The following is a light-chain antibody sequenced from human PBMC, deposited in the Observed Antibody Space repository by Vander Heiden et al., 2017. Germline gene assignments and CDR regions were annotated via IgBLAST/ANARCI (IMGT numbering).Light chain of an antibody. J-gene: IGLJ1*01. V-gene: IGLV1-44*01. CDR1: SSNNGRNN. Sequence: QPVLTQPPSASGTPGQRVTISCSGSSSNNGRNNVNWYQQLPGQTPNLLIYSNNPRPSGFPVLFSGSKSGTSASLAISGPQSEDEGDYYCATWDDGLNHYFVFGTGTRVTVL. CDR2: SNN. CDR3: ATWDDGLNHYFV.